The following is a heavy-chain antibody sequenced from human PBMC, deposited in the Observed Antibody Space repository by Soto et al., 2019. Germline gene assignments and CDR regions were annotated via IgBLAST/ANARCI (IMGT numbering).Heavy chain of an antibody. Sequence: VGSLRLSCAASGFTFSSYSMNWVRQAPGKGLEWVSSISSSSSYIYYADSVKGRFTISRDNAKNSLYLQMNSLRAEDTAVYYCARGDLWFGELLDYWGQGTLVTVSS. V-gene: IGHV3-21*01. CDR2: ISSSSSYI. CDR3: ARGDLWFGELLDY. CDR1: GFTFSSYS. J-gene: IGHJ4*02. D-gene: IGHD3-10*01.